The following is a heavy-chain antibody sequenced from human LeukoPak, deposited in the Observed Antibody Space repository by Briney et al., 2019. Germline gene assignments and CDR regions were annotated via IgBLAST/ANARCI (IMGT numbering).Heavy chain of an antibody. CDR2: IYYSGST. CDR1: GGSISSYY. Sequence: KSSETLSLTCTVSGGSISSYYWSWIRQPPGKGLEWIGYIYYSGSTNYNPSLKSRVTISVDTSKNQFSLKLSSATAADTAVYYCASGNSSGYYYGSTFDIWGQGTMVTVSS. CDR3: ASGNSSGYYYGSTFDI. V-gene: IGHV4-59*01. D-gene: IGHD3-22*01. J-gene: IGHJ3*02.